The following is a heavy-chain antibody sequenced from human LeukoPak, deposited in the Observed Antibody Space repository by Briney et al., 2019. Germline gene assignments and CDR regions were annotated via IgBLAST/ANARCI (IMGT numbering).Heavy chain of an antibody. J-gene: IGHJ4*02. CDR1: GFTFSSYW. CDR2: IKQDGSEK. CDR3: VRGFTYGTDYFDY. Sequence: PGGSLRLSCAASGFTFSSYWMSWVRQAPGRGLEWVAIIKQDGSEKYYVDSVKGRFTISRDNAKNSLYLQMNSLRAEDTAVYYCVRGFTYGTDYFDYWGQGTLVTVSS. V-gene: IGHV3-7*04. D-gene: IGHD2-8*01.